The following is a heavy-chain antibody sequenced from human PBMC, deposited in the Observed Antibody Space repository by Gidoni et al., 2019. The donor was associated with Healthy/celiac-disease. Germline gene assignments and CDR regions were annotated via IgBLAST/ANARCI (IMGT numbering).Heavy chain of an antibody. V-gene: IGHV3-30*03. CDR2: ISYDGSNK. J-gene: IGHJ4*02. D-gene: IGHD4-17*01. CDR1: GFTFSSYG. Sequence: QVQLVESGGGVVQPGRSLRLSCAASGFTFSSYGMHWVRQAPGKGLEWVAVISYDGSNKYYADSVKGRFTISRDNSKNTLYLQMNSLRAEDTAVYYCARDAYGGNGPTYYFDYWGQGTLVTVSS. CDR3: ARDAYGGNGPTYYFDY.